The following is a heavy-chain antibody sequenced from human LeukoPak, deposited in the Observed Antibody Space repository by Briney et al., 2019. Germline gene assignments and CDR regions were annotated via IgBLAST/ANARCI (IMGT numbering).Heavy chain of an antibody. CDR3: SRHRTDYYYVMDV. CDR2: IVVGSGNT. Sequence: ASVKVSCKASGFTFTSSAVQWVRQARGQRLEWIGWIVVGSGNTNYAQKFQERVTITRDMSTSTDYMELSSLRSEDTAVYYCSRHRTDYYYVMDVWGQGTTVTVSS. V-gene: IGHV1-58*01. J-gene: IGHJ6*02. CDR1: GFTFTSSA.